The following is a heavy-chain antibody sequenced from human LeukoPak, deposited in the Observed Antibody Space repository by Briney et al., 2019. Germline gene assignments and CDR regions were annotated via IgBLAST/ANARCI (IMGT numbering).Heavy chain of an antibody. Sequence: PSETLSLTCAVSGGSISSGGYSWSWIRQPPGKGLEWIGYIYHSGSTYYNPSLKSRVTISVDRSKNQFSLKLSSVTAADTAVYYCARGSPAMASPGYFDLWGRGTLVTVSS. V-gene: IGHV4-30-2*01. CDR1: GGSISSGGYS. D-gene: IGHD5-18*01. J-gene: IGHJ2*01. CDR2: IYHSGST. CDR3: ARGSPAMASPGYFDL.